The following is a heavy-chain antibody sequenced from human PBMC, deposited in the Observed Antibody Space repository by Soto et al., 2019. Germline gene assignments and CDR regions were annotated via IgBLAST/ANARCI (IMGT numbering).Heavy chain of an antibody. CDR3: ARDGAVAGSYYYYGMDV. J-gene: IGHJ6*02. Sequence: QVQLVQSGAQVKKPGASVKVSCKASGYTFTSYGISWVRQAPGQGLEWMGWISAYNGNTNYAQKLQGRVTMTTDTYTSTAYMERRSLRSDDTAVYYCARDGAVAGSYYYYGMDVWGQGTTVTVSS. CDR1: GYTFTSYG. CDR2: ISAYNGNT. D-gene: IGHD6-19*01. V-gene: IGHV1-18*01.